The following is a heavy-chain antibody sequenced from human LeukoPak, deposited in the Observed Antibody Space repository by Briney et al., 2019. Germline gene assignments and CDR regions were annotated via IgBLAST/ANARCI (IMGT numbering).Heavy chain of an antibody. CDR3: ARWGRGYCTNGVCSKYYFDY. Sequence: ASVKVSCKASGYTLTGYYMHWVRQAPGQGLEWMGWINPNSGGTNYAQKFQGRVTMTRDTSISTAYMELRRLRSDDTDVYYCARWGRGYCTNGVCSKYYFDYWGQGTLVTVSS. CDR1: GYTLTGYY. J-gene: IGHJ4*02. V-gene: IGHV1-2*02. D-gene: IGHD2-8*01. CDR2: INPNSGGT.